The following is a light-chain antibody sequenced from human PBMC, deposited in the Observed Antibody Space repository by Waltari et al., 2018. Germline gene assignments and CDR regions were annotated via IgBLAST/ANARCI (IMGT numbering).Light chain of an antibody. J-gene: IGKJ1*01. CDR2: GAS. V-gene: IGKV3-20*01. CDR3: QQYGSSPPWT. CDR1: QSVSSTY. Sequence: EIVLTQSPGTLSLSPGERATLSCRASQSVSSTYFAWYQQIPGQAPRLLIYGASNSAIGIPDRFSGSGSGTDFTLTISRLEPEDFAVYYCQQYGSSPPWTFGQGTKVEI.